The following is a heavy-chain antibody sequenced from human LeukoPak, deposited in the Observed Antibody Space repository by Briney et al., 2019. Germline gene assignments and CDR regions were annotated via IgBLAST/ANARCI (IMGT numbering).Heavy chain of an antibody. CDR2: ISWNSGSI. D-gene: IGHD6-13*01. CDR1: GFTFDDYA. CDR3: AKDSGFPGIAAAGTEGYFDY. V-gene: IGHV3-9*01. J-gene: IGHJ4*02. Sequence: GGSLRLSCAASGFTFDDYAMHWVRQAPGKGLEWVSGISWNSGSIGYADSVKGRFTISRDNAKNSLYLQMNSLRAEDTALYYCAKDSGFPGIAAAGTEGYFDYWGQGTLVTVSS.